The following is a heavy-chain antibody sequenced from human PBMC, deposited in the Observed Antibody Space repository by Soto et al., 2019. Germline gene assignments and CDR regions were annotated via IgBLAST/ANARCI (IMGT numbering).Heavy chain of an antibody. CDR3: AKVHDYGDYLNREYFQH. CDR2: ISGSGGST. D-gene: IGHD4-17*01. J-gene: IGHJ1*01. V-gene: IGHV3-23*01. CDR1: GFTFSSYA. Sequence: EVRLLESGGGLVQPGGSLRLSCAASGFTFSSYAMSWVRQAPGKGLEWVSAISGSGGSTYYADSVKGRFTISRDNSKNTLYLQMNSLRAEDTAVYYCAKVHDYGDYLNREYFQHWGQGTLVTVSS.